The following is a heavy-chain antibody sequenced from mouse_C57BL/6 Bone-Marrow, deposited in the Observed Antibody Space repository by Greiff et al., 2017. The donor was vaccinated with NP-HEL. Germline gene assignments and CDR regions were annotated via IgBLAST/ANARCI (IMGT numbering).Heavy chain of an antibody. CDR3: TTGVLRRGYFEV. D-gene: IGHD1-2*01. CDR1: GFNIKDDY. V-gene: IGHV14-4*01. Sequence: EVQLQQSGAELVRPVASVKLSCTASGFNIKDDYMHWVKQRPEQGLEWIGWIDPENGDTEYASKFQGKATITADTSSNNAYLQLSSLTCEDTAVYYCTTGVLRRGYFEVWGTGTTVTVSS. CDR2: IDPENGDT. J-gene: IGHJ1*03.